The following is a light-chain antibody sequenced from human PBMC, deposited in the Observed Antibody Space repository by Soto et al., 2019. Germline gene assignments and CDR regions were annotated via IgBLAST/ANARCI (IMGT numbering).Light chain of an antibody. J-gene: IGKJ4*02. Sequence: IQVTPSPSTLSSAVGDTLTITCRASQSVMSWLAWHQQKPGKAPKLLIYAASSLESGVPSRFSGSGSGTEFTLTINGLQPEDFATYYCQRLNGPPLSFGGGTKVDI. CDR1: QSVMSW. CDR2: AAS. CDR3: QRLNGPPLS. V-gene: IGKV1-5*01.